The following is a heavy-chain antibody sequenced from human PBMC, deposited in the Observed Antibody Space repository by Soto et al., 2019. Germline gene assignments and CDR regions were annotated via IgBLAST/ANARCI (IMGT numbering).Heavy chain of an antibody. D-gene: IGHD2-2*01. J-gene: IGHJ4*02. Sequence: PETLSLTCPVSGYSISSGYYWGWIRQPPGKGLEWIGSIYHSGSTYYNPSLKSRVTISVDTSKNQFSLKLSSVTAADTAVYYCASSVVAEHGDEWGQGTLVTVSS. CDR2: IYHSGST. CDR3: ASSVVAEHGDE. V-gene: IGHV4-38-2*01. CDR1: GYSISSGYY.